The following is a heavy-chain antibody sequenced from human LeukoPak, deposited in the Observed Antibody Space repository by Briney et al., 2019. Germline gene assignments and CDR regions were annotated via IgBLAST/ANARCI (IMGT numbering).Heavy chain of an antibody. V-gene: IGHV3-64D*09. Sequence: GGSLRLSCAASGFTFSSYEMNWVRQAPGKGLETVSAITGNGDIPYYGDSVKGRFTISRDNSKNTLYLQMSSLRTEDTAMYYCARRDDNSAYDYWGQGTLVTVSS. CDR1: GFTFSSYE. CDR3: ARRDDNSAYDY. J-gene: IGHJ4*02. D-gene: IGHD5-24*01. CDR2: ITGNGDIP.